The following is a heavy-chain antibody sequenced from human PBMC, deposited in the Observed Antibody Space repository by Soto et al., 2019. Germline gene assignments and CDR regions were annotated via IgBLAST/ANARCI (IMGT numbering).Heavy chain of an antibody. CDR3: AKVWDFLAYSYAYNALDY. Sequence: EVQLLESGGGLVQPGGSLRLSCAASGFTFSSYAMSWVRQGPGKGLEWVLVISGSGGSTFYAGSVKGRFTISRDNSKNTMFLQKNSLRAEDTAVYYCAKVWDFLAYSYAYNALDYWGQGTLVNVSS. CDR2: ISGSGGST. D-gene: IGHD3-16*01. V-gene: IGHV3-23*01. J-gene: IGHJ4*02. CDR1: GFTFSSYA.